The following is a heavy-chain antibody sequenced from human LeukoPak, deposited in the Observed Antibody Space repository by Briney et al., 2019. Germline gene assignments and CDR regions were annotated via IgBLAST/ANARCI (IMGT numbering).Heavy chain of an antibody. CDR1: GGSISSGFYY. J-gene: IGHJ5*02. CDR2: IYTTGSA. D-gene: IGHD6-19*01. Sequence: SETLSLTCTVSGGSISSGFYYWSWIRQPAGKGLEWIGRIYTTGSANYNPSLKSRVTMSLDTSKNHFSLKLSSVTAADTAVYYCAREGRGQWLVRGNWFDPWGQGTLVTVSS. CDR3: AREGRGQWLVRGNWFDP. V-gene: IGHV4-61*02.